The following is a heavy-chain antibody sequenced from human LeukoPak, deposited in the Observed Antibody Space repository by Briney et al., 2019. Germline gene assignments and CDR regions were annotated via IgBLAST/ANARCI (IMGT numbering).Heavy chain of an antibody. J-gene: IGHJ4*02. CDR3: ARDWWLDY. Sequence: GGSLSLSCAASGFTFSSYSMNWVRQAPGKGLEWVSSISSSSSYIYYAHSVKGRFTISRDNAKNSLYLQMNSLRAEDTAVYYCARDWWLDYWGQGTLVTVSS. V-gene: IGHV3-21*01. CDR1: GFTFSSYS. D-gene: IGHD2-15*01. CDR2: ISSSSSYI.